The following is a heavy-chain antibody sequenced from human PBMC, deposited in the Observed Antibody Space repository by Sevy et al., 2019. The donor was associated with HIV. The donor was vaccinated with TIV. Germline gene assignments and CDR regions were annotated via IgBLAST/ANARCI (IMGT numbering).Heavy chain of an antibody. D-gene: IGHD3-22*01. Sequence: ASVKVSCKASGYTFTSYYMHWVRQAPGQGLEWMGIINPSGGSTSYAQKFQGRVTMTRDTSTSTVYMELSSLRSEDTAVYYCARDTNYYDSSGPRQRGYFDYWGQGTLVTVSS. J-gene: IGHJ4*02. V-gene: IGHV1-46*01. CDR3: ARDTNYYDSSGPRQRGYFDY. CDR2: INPSGGST. CDR1: GYTFTSYY.